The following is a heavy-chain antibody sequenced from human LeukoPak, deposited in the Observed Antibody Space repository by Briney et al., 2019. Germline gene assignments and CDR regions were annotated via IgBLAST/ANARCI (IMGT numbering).Heavy chain of an antibody. V-gene: IGHV3-11*06. CDR3: ARRSNGCDY. CDR1: GFTFSDYY. D-gene: IGHD6-19*01. Sequence: GGSLRLSCAASGFTFSDYYMSWIRQAPGKGLEWVSYISSSSSYTNYADSVKGRFTISRDNAKNSLYLQMNSLRAEDTAEYYSARRSNGCDYWGQGTLVTVSS. J-gene: IGHJ4*02. CDR2: ISSSSSYT.